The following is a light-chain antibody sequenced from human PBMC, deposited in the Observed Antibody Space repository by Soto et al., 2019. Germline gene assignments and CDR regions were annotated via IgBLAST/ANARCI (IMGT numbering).Light chain of an antibody. CDR1: SSDVGSYNL. Sequence: QSVLTQPASVSGSPGQSITISCTGTSSDVGSYNLVSWYQHHPGKAPKVMIYEGSKRPSGVSNRFSASKSGNTASLTISGLQAEDEADYYCCSYAGYSTFVIFGGGTKVTVL. CDR2: EGS. V-gene: IGLV2-23*03. CDR3: CSYAGYSTFVI. J-gene: IGLJ2*01.